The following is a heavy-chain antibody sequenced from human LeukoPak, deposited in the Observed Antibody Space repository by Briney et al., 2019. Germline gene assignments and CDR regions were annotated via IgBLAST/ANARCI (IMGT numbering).Heavy chain of an antibody. CDR2: IIPIFGTA. D-gene: IGHD6-19*01. J-gene: IGHJ4*02. Sequence: SVTVSCTASGGTFSSYAISWVRQAPGQGLEWMGGIIPIFGTANYAQKFQGRVTITADESTSTAYMELSSLRSEDTAVYYCARVFSSGWYIDYWGQGTLVTVSS. V-gene: IGHV1-69*01. CDR3: ARVFSSGWYIDY. CDR1: GGTFSSYA.